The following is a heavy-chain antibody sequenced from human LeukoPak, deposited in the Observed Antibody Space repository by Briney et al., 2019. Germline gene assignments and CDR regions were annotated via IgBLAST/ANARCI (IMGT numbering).Heavy chain of an antibody. J-gene: IGHJ4*02. V-gene: IGHV3-30*02. Sequence: PGGSLRLSCAASGFTFSSYGMHWVRQAPGKGLEWVAFIRYDGSNKYYADSVKGRFTISRDNSKNTLYLQMNSLRAEDTAVYYCAKDQPRWGYCSSTSCPLDYWGQGTLVTVSS. CDR3: AKDQPRWGYCSSTSCPLDY. D-gene: IGHD2-2*01. CDR1: GFTFSSYG. CDR2: IRYDGSNK.